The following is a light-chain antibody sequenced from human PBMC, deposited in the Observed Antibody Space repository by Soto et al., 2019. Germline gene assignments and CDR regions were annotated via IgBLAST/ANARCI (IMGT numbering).Light chain of an antibody. CDR1: QGISRS. J-gene: IGKJ4*01. Sequence: DIQMTQSPSSVSASVGDRVTISCQASQGISRSLAWYQQKQGKXXKXXIYAASSLQSGVPSRFSGSESGTELTLTISSLQSEDCEVYDCQQYNSWPLTFGGGTKVDIK. CDR3: QQYNSWPLT. V-gene: IGKV1-12*01. CDR2: AAS.